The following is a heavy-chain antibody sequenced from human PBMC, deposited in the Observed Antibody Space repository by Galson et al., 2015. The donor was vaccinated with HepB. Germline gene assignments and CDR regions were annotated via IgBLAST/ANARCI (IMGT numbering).Heavy chain of an antibody. D-gene: IGHD3-10*01. CDR2: ISYDASTK. J-gene: IGHJ4*02. Sequence: SLRLSCAASGFTFTSYALHWVRQAPGKGLEWVAVISYDASTKYYADSVKGRFTISRDSSENTVYLQMNSLRADDTAVYFCARDVGRFNSGSYGDYWGQGTLVIVSS. CDR1: GFTFTSYA. V-gene: IGHV3-30-3*01. CDR3: ARDVGRFNSGSYGDY.